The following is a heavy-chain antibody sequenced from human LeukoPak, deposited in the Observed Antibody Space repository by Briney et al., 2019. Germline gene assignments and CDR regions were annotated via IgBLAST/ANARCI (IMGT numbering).Heavy chain of an antibody. V-gene: IGHV3-30*18. D-gene: IGHD3-10*01. Sequence: GRSLRLSCAASGFTFSSYGMHWVRQAPGKGLEWVAVISYDGSNKYYADSVKGRFTISRDNSKTTLYLQMNSLRAEDTAVYYCAKDSGSGGYSGGWFDPWGQGTLVTVSS. CDR1: GFTFSSYG. CDR3: AKDSGSGGYSGGWFDP. J-gene: IGHJ5*02. CDR2: ISYDGSNK.